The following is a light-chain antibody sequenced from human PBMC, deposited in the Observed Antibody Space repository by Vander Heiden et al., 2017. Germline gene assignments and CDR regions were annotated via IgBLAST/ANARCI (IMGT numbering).Light chain of an antibody. Sequence: DIQMTQSPSYLSAFVGDSVTITCQASQDISNYLNWYQQQPGKAPRLLIYDASNLQTGGPSRFSGSGSGTYFTLSISSLQPEDIATYYCQQYDNVPALTFGGGTKVAMK. CDR1: QDISNY. CDR2: DAS. J-gene: IGKJ4*02. CDR3: QQYDNVPALT. V-gene: IGKV1-33*01.